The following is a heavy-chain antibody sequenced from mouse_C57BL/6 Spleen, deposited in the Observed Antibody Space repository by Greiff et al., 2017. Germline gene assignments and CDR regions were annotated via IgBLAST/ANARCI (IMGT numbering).Heavy chain of an antibody. CDR1: GYAFSSSW. CDR3: ASQLTGSWFAY. J-gene: IGHJ3*01. V-gene: IGHV1-82*01. Sequence: VQLQQSGPELVKPGASVKISCKASGYAFSSSWMHWVKQRPGKGLEWIGRIYPGDGDTNYNGKFKGKATLTADKSSSTAYMQLSSLTSEDSAVYFCASQLTGSWFAYWGQGTLVTVSA. D-gene: IGHD4-1*01. CDR2: IYPGDGDT.